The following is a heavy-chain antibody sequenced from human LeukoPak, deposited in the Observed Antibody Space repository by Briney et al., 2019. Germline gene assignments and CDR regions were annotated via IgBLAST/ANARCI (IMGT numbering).Heavy chain of an antibody. V-gene: IGHV3-21*01. Sequence: GGSLRLSCAASGFTFSSYSMNWVRQAPGKGLEWVSSISSSSSYIYYADSVKGRFTNSRDNAKNSLYLQMNSLRAEDTAVYYCARDRVLGGVVTTDFDYWGQGTLVTVSS. CDR3: ARDRVLGGVVTTDFDY. D-gene: IGHD2-21*02. CDR2: ISSSSSYI. J-gene: IGHJ4*02. CDR1: GFTFSSYS.